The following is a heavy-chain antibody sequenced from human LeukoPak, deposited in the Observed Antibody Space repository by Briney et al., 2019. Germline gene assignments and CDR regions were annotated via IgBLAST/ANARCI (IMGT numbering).Heavy chain of an antibody. CDR2: IIPIFGTA. J-gene: IGHJ4*02. CDR3: ARDYYGSGSYYKPFDY. Sequence: ASVKVSCKASGGTFSSYAISWVRQAPGQGLEWMGGIIPIFGTANHAQKFQGRVTITADESTSTAYMELSSLRSEDTAVYYCARDYYGSGSYYKPFDYWGQGTLVTVSS. V-gene: IGHV1-69*13. D-gene: IGHD3-10*01. CDR1: GGTFSSYA.